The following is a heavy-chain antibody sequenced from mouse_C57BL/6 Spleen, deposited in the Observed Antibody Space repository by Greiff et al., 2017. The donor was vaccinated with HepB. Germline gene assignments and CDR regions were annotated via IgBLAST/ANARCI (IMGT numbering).Heavy chain of an antibody. CDR3: ARGNWDQDYYAMDY. D-gene: IGHD4-1*01. CDR2: INYDGSST. J-gene: IGHJ4*01. CDR1: GFTFSDYY. V-gene: IGHV5-16*01. Sequence: EVHLVESEGGLVQPGSSMKLSCTASGFTFSDYYMAWVRQVPEKGLEWVANINYDGSSTYYLDSLKSRFIISRDNAKNILYLQMSSLKSEDTATYYCARGNWDQDYYAMDYWGQGTSVTVSS.